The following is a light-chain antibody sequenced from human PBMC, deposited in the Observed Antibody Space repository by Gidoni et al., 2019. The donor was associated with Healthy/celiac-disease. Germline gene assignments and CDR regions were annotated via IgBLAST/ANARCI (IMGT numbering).Light chain of an antibody. CDR2: AAS. V-gene: IGKV1-39*01. J-gene: IGKJ4*01. CDR3: QQSYSTLALT. Sequence: DIQMTQSHSSLSASVGDRVTIPSRASQSISSYLNWYQQKPGKAPKLLIYAASSLQSGVPSRFSGSGAGTYFTLTISSLQPEDFATYDCQQSYSTLALTFGGGTKVEIK. CDR1: QSISSY.